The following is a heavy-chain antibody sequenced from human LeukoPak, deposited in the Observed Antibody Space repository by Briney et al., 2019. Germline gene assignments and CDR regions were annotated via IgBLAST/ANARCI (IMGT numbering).Heavy chain of an antibody. CDR1: GVSISSYY. V-gene: IGHV4-4*07. J-gene: IGHJ1*01. CDR2: IYTSGST. D-gene: IGHD3-22*01. Sequence: PSEALSLTCTVSGVSISSYYWSWIRQPAGKGLEWIGRIYTSGSTNYNSSLKSRVTMSVDTSKNQFSLNLSSVTAADTAVYYCARQVGSFTMMPWGQGTLVTVSS. CDR3: ARQVGSFTMMP.